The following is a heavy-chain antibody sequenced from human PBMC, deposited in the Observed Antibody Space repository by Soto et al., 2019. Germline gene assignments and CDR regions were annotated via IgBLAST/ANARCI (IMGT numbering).Heavy chain of an antibody. CDR2: TYDSGST. J-gene: IGHJ6*03. Sequence: SETLSLTCTVSGGSISSGGYYWSWIRQHPGKGLEWIGYTYDSGSTYYNPSLKSRVTISVDTSKNQFSLKLSSVTAADTAVYYCARTGIDILTGYYNGFYYMDVWGKGTTVTVSS. V-gene: IGHV4-31*03. CDR1: GGSISSGGYY. CDR3: ARTGIDILTGYYNGFYYMDV. D-gene: IGHD3-9*01.